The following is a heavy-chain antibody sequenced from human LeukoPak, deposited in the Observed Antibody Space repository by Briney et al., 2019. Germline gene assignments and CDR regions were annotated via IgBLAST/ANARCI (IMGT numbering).Heavy chain of an antibody. J-gene: IGHJ4*02. D-gene: IGHD5-18*01. Sequence: ASVKVSCTASGYTFTGYYMHWVRQAPGQGLEWMGWINPNSGGTNYAQKFQGRVTMTRDTSISTAYMELSRLRSDDTAVYYCARVDTAMVTGIDYWGQGTLVTVSS. V-gene: IGHV1-2*02. CDR3: ARVDTAMVTGIDY. CDR2: INPNSGGT. CDR1: GYTFTGYY.